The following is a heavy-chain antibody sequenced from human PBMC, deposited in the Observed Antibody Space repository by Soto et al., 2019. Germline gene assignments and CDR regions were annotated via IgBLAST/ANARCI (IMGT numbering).Heavy chain of an antibody. J-gene: IGHJ4*02. Sequence: QVQLVQSGPEVNKPGASVKVSCKASGYSFTTYGITWVRQAPGQGLEWMGWISAYNGIANYAQKFQGRINMTTDTSTNTAYMELRSLRSDDAAVYYCARNGGSSSPLDCWGQGTLVTVSS. CDR1: GYSFTTYG. CDR2: ISAYNGIA. D-gene: IGHD6-6*01. V-gene: IGHV1-18*01. CDR3: ARNGGSSSPLDC.